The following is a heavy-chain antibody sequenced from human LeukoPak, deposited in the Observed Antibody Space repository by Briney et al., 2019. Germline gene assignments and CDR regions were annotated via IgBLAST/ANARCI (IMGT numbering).Heavy chain of an antibody. D-gene: IGHD3/OR15-3a*01. Sequence: HPGGSLRLSCVASGFSFGTYWMSWVRQAPGKGLEWVANIKLDGSEKNYVDSVKGRFTISRDNTKNSLYLQMNSLRAEDTAVFYCARDQYDTWSRRGNFDSWGQGTLVIVSS. CDR2: IKLDGSEK. CDR3: ARDQYDTWSRRGNFDS. CDR1: GFSFGTYW. V-gene: IGHV3-7*03. J-gene: IGHJ4*02.